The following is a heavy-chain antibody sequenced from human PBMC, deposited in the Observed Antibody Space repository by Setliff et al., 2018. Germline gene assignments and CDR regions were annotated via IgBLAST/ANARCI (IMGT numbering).Heavy chain of an antibody. V-gene: IGHV3-49*04. CDR3: TRAPTQGSSGYYYALDYYYYMDV. CDR1: GFTFGDYG. Sequence: SLRLSCTTSGFTFGDYGMSWVRQTPGKGLEWVGFIRSKAYGGTTEYAASVKGRFTISRDDSKSIAYLQMNSLKTEDTAVYYCTRAPTQGSSGYYYALDYYYYMDVWGKGTTVTVSS. J-gene: IGHJ6*03. D-gene: IGHD3-22*01. CDR2: IRSKAYGGTT.